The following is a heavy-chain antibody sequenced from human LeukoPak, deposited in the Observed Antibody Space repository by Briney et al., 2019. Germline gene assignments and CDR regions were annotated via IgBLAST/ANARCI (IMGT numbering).Heavy chain of an antibody. CDR2: IKQDGSEK. CDR1: GFTFSSYW. D-gene: IGHD3-3*01. CDR3: ARGGYYDFWSGHDAFDI. Sequence: GGSLRLSCAASGFTFSSYWMSWVRQAPGKGLEWVANIKQDGSEKYYVDSVKGRFTISRDNAKNSLYLQMNSLRAEDTAVYYCARGGYYDFWSGHDAFDIWGQGTMVTVSS. V-gene: IGHV3-7*01. J-gene: IGHJ3*02.